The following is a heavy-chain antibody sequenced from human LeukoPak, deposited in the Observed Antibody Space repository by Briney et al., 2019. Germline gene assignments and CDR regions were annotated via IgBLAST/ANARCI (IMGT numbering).Heavy chain of an antibody. CDR2: INWNGGST. D-gene: IGHD3-3*01. V-gene: IGHV3-20*04. CDR1: GFTFDDYG. J-gene: IGHJ3*02. CDR3: ARGRAYYDFWSGYYTKGIAFDI. Sequence: LSGGSLRLSCAASGFTFDDYGMSWVRHAPGKGLEWVSGINWNGGSTGYADSVKGRLTISRDNAKNSLYLQMNSLRAEDTALYYCARGRAYYDFWSGYYTKGIAFDIWGQGTMVTVSS.